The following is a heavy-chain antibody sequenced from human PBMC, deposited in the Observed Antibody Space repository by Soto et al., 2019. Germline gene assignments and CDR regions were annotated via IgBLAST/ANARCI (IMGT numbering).Heavy chain of an antibody. D-gene: IGHD4-4*01. V-gene: IGHV3-7*03. J-gene: IGHJ3*02. CDR3: ARSNPTVTTFVAFDI. CDR1: GFTFSSYW. Sequence: GGSLRLSCAASGFTFSSYWMSWVRQAPGKGLEWVANIKQDGSEKYYVDSVKGRFTISRDNAKNSLYLQMNSLRAEDTAVYYCARSNPTVTTFVAFDIWGQGTMVTVSS. CDR2: IKQDGSEK.